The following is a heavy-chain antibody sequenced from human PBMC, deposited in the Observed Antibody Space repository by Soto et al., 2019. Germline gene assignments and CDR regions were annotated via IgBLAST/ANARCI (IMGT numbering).Heavy chain of an antibody. Sequence: GGPVKVSCKASGYTFTSYAMHWVRQAPGQRLEWMGWIDAGNGNTKYSQKFQGRVTITRDTSASTAYMELSSLRSEDTAVYYCARVYGDYARSVDVWGQGTTVTVSS. CDR3: ARVYGDYARSVDV. D-gene: IGHD4-17*01. CDR2: IDAGNGNT. J-gene: IGHJ6*02. CDR1: GYTFTSYA. V-gene: IGHV1-3*01.